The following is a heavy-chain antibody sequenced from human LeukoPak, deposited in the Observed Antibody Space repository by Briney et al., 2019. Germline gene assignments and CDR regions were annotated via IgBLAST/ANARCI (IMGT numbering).Heavy chain of an antibody. D-gene: IGHD1-26*01. CDR2: IYSGGST. J-gene: IGHJ4*02. V-gene: IGHV3-53*01. CDR3: ARGYPGACFDY. Sequence: GGSLRLSCAASGFTVSSNYMSWVRQAPGKGLEWVSVIYSGGSTYYADSVKGRFTISRDNSKNTLYLQMNSLRAEDTAVYYCARGYPGACFDYWGQGTLVTVSS. CDR1: GFTVSSNY.